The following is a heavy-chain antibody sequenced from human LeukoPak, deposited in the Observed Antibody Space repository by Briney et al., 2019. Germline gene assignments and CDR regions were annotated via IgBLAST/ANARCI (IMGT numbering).Heavy chain of an antibody. V-gene: IGHV3-7*05. D-gene: IGHD5-18*01. Sequence: PGGSLRLSCAASGFTFSGYWMSWVRQAPGKGLEWVAKIKQDGSEKSYVDSVEGRFTLSRDNAKNSLYLQMNSLRAEDTAVYYCARVGSTYGYAYWGQGTLVTVSS. CDR1: GFTFSGYW. CDR3: ARVGSTYGYAY. J-gene: IGHJ4*02. CDR2: IKQDGSEK.